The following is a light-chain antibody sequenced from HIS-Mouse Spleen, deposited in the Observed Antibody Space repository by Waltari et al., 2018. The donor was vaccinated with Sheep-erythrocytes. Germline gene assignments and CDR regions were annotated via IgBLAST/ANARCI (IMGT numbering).Light chain of an antibody. CDR2: WAS. Sequence: DIVMTQYPDSLAVSLGERATINCKSSQSVLYSSNNKNYLAWYQQKPGQPPKLLIYWASTRESGVPDRFSGSGSGTDFTLTISSLQAEDVAVYCCQQYYSTLLTFGGGTKVEIK. CDR3: QQYYSTLLT. CDR1: QSVLYSSNNKNY. J-gene: IGKJ4*01. V-gene: IGKV4-1*01.